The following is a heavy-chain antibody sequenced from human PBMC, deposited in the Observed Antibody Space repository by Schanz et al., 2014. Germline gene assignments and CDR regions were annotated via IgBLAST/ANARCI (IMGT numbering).Heavy chain of an antibody. V-gene: IGHV3-11*01. Sequence: QVQLVESGGGLVKPGGSLRLSCAASGFTFSDYYMNWIRQAPGKGLEWVSYISNSGYTIYYADSVKGRFTISRDNAKNSLYLQMNSLRAEDTAVYYWAGDPPPYSSSPYYWYYGMDVWGQGTTVTVSS. J-gene: IGHJ6*02. CDR2: ISNSGYTI. CDR1: GFTFSDYY. D-gene: IGHD6-6*01. CDR3: AGDPPPYSSSPYYWYYGMDV.